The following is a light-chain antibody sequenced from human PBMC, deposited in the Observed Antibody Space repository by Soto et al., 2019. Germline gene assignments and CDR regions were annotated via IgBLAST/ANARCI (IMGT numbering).Light chain of an antibody. V-gene: IGKV2-28*01. J-gene: IGKJ4*01. Sequence: DIVMTQSPLSLPVTPGEPASISCRSSQSLRHSNGYNYLDWYLQKPGQSPQLLIYLGSNRAYGVHDRFSGSGSGTDFTLKISRVEAEDVGVYYCMQALQTPLTFGGGTKVEI. CDR1: QSLRHSNGYNY. CDR2: LGS. CDR3: MQALQTPLT.